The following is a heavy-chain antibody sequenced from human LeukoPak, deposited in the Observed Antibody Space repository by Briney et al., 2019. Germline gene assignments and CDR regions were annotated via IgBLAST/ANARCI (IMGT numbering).Heavy chain of an antibody. V-gene: IGHV4-39*07. D-gene: IGHD6-19*01. CDR3: ARALSSGWWGNNWFDP. J-gene: IGHJ5*02. Sequence: SETLSLTCTVSGGSISSSSYYWGWIRQPPGKGLEWIGSIYYSGSTYYNPSLKSRVTISVDTSKNQFSLKLSSVTAADTAVYYCARALSSGWWGNNWFDPWGQGTLVTVSS. CDR1: GGSISSSSYY. CDR2: IYYSGST.